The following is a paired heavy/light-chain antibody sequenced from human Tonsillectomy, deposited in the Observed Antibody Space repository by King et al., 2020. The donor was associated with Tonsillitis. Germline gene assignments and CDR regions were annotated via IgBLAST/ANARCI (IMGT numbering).Light chain of an antibody. CDR3: CSSATRGIFSYD. Sequence: QSALTQPASVSGSLGQSITISCTGSTSDVGYNGVSWFQQNPGKAPKLIIYDNTERPTGVSSRFSGSKSGTLASLTISGLQDEDEADYYCCSSATRGIFSYDFGPGTTVTVL. V-gene: IGLV2-23*02. J-gene: IGLJ1*01. CDR2: DNT. CDR1: TSDVGYNG.
Heavy chain of an antibody. Sequence: QEQLVESGGGVVQPGGSLRLSCAASGFLFKIYGMHWVRQAPGKGLEWVAVMSYDGGIMRYADAVQGRFTISRSNWANTLSLQMDSLTAEDTAVYFCARDLRIGAGHQSSYGLDVWGQGTTVIVSS. CDR2: MSYDGGIM. J-gene: IGHJ6*02. D-gene: IGHD5-12*01. V-gene: IGHV3-30-3*01. CDR3: ARDLRIGAGHQSSYGLDV. CDR1: GFLFKIYG.